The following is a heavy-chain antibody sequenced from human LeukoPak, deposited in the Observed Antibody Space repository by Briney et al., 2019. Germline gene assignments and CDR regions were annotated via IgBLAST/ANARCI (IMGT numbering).Heavy chain of an antibody. D-gene: IGHD6-19*01. CDR1: GFTFSSYA. CDR2: ISGSGDST. J-gene: IGHJ4*02. CDR3: AKGSASSGRIGPFDY. Sequence: GGSLRLSCAASGFTFSSYAMSWVRQAPGKGLEWVSVISGSGDSTYYADSVKGRFTISRDNSKNTLYLQMNSLRAEDTAVYYCAKGSASSGRIGPFDYWGQGTLVTVSS. V-gene: IGHV3-23*01.